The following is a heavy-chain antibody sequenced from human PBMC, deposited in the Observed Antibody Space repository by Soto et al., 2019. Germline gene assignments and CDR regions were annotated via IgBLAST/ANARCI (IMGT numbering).Heavy chain of an antibody. CDR1: GFTFSSYA. V-gene: IGHV3-23*01. CDR3: AKFQARTYYDFWSGPFDY. Sequence: PGGSLRLSCAASGFTFSSYAMSWVRQAPGKGLEWVSAISGSGGSTYYADSVKGRFTISRDNSKNTLYLQMNSLRAEDTAVYYCAKFQARTYYDFWSGPFDYWGQGTLVTV. CDR2: ISGSGGST. J-gene: IGHJ4*02. D-gene: IGHD3-3*01.